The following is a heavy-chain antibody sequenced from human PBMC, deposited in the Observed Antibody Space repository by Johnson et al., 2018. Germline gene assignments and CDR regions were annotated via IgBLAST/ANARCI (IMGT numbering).Heavy chain of an antibody. CDR1: GFTFSSYS. CDR3: AGGSSSWYYYFQH. CDR2: ISSSSSSI. D-gene: IGHD6-13*01. Sequence: VQLVQSGGGLVKXGGSXRLXCAASGFTFSSYSMNWVRQAPGKGLEWVSSISSSSSSIYYAASVKGRFTISRDNAKNSLYMQMNSLSAEDTAVYYCAGGSSSWYYYFQHWGQGTLVTVSS. J-gene: IGHJ1*01. V-gene: IGHV3-21*01.